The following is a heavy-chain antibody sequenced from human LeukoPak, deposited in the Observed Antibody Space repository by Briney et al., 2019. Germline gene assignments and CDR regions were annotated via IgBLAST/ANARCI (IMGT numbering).Heavy chain of an antibody. CDR3: ARLNPTLFLRSSRRKYYFDY. CDR1: GYTFTSYG. Sequence: ASVKVSCKASGYTFTSYGISWVRQAPGQGLEWMGWISAYNGNTNYAQKLQGRVTMTTDTSTSTAYMELRSLRSDDTAVYYCARLNPTLFLRSSRRKYYFDYWGQGTLVTVSS. V-gene: IGHV1-18*01. D-gene: IGHD6-13*01. CDR2: ISAYNGNT. J-gene: IGHJ4*02.